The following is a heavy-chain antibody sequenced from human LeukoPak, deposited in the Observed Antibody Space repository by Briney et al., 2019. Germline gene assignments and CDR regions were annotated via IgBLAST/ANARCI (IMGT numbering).Heavy chain of an antibody. D-gene: IGHD2-2*02. J-gene: IGHJ4*02. CDR3: AKGNCRGTSCYSDY. V-gene: IGHV3-23*01. CDR1: GFTFSSYA. CDR2: ISGSGGST. Sequence: GGSLRLSCAASGFTFSSYAMRGVRQAPGKGLEWVSGISGSGGSTYYADSVKGRFTIARDNSKNTLYLQMNSLRAEDTAVYYCAKGNCRGTSCYSDYWGQGTLVTVSS.